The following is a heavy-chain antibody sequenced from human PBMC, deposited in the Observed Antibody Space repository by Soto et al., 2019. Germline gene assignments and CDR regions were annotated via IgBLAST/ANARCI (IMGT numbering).Heavy chain of an antibody. V-gene: IGHV4-59*02. CDR3: ARGVLRYYYYGVDV. CDR1: VDSVSSYY. Sequence: PSETLSLTCSVSVDSVSSYYWSWIRQPPGKGLEWIGYIYLSGSTSYNPSLKSRVSISLHTSRNQFSLKLSSVTAADTAVYYCARGVLRYYYYGVDVWGQGTTVTVSS. J-gene: IGHJ6*02. CDR2: IYLSGST.